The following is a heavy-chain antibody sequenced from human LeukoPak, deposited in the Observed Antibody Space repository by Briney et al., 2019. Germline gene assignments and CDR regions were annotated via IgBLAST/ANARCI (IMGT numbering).Heavy chain of an antibody. Sequence: PGGSLRLSCAASTFTFSSYGMHWVRQAPGKGLEWVAFIQYDGNKRYYADSVKGRFTISRDNSKNTLYLQMNSLRPEDTALYCCANTMYSSAWSPFDYWGRGTLVTVSS. J-gene: IGHJ4*02. CDR1: TFTFSSYG. CDR3: ANTMYSSAWSPFDY. D-gene: IGHD6-19*01. V-gene: IGHV3-30*02. CDR2: IQYDGNKR.